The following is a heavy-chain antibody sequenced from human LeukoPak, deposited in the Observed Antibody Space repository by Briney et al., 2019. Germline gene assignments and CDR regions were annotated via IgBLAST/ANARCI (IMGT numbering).Heavy chain of an antibody. V-gene: IGHV4-4*02. D-gene: IGHD1-1*01. CDR2: IYHSGST. CDR1: GGSISSGNW. Sequence: SETLSLTCAVSGGSISSGNWWSWVRQPPGKGLEGIGEIYHSGSTNYNPSLKSRVTISVDKSKNQCSLKLTSVTAADTAVYYCARIGNYYFDYWGQGTLVTVSS. J-gene: IGHJ4*02. CDR3: ARIGNYYFDY.